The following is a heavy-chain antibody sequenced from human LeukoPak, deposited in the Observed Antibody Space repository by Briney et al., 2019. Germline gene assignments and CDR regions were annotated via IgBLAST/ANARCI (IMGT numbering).Heavy chain of an antibody. CDR2: IYYSGST. V-gene: IGHV4-59*01. Sequence: SETLSLTCTVSGGSISSYYGSWIRQPPAKGLEWIGYIYYSGSTNYNPSLKSRVTISVDTSKNQFSLKLSSVTAADTAVYYCAREPFGHYYDSSGYFDYWGQGTLVTVSS. CDR1: GGSISSYY. CDR3: AREPFGHYYDSSGYFDY. J-gene: IGHJ4*02. D-gene: IGHD3-22*01.